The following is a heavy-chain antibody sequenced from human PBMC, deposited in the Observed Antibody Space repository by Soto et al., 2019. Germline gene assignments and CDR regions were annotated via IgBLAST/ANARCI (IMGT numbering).Heavy chain of an antibody. CDR2: ISSSSSTI. V-gene: IGHV3-11*04. CDR3: ARDGDIVVVVAATPSYYYGMDV. D-gene: IGHD2-15*01. J-gene: IGHJ6*02. Sequence: GGSLRLSCAASGFTFSDYYMSWIRQAPGKGLEWVSYISSSSSTIYYADSVKGRFTISRDNAKNSLYLQMNSLRAEDTAVYYCARDGDIVVVVAATPSYYYGMDVWGQGTTVTVSS. CDR1: GFTFSDYY.